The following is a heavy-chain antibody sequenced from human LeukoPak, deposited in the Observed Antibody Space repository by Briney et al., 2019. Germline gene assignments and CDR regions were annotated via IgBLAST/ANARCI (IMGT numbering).Heavy chain of an antibody. V-gene: IGHV3-23*01. CDR1: GFSLTAYG. J-gene: IGHJ4*02. D-gene: IGHD2-8*01. CDR2: IGGLDHST. Sequence: GGSLRLSCAASGFSLTAYGMSWVRQSPGKGLEWVSGIGGLDHSTYYADSLKGRFTISKDTSTNTLYLQMNSLTAEDTAVYYCAKDSHNGYFDNWGQGTLVSVSS. CDR3: AKDSHNGYFDN.